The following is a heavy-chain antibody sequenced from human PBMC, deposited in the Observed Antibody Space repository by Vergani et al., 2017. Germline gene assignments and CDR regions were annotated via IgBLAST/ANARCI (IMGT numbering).Heavy chain of an antibody. Sequence: QVQLQESGPGLVKPSETLSLTCTVSNDSVSNTFYYWGWIRQTPGKGLEWIGSIYYSGSTYYNPSLESRVTMSVDTSKNQVSLKLSSVTAADTGLYYCAKPVGTSAIMDGYNMWGQGTMVTVSS. CDR2: IYYSGST. V-gene: IGHV4-39*01. J-gene: IGHJ3*02. CDR3: AKPVGTSAIMDGYNM. D-gene: IGHD5/OR15-5a*01. CDR1: NDSVSNTFYY.